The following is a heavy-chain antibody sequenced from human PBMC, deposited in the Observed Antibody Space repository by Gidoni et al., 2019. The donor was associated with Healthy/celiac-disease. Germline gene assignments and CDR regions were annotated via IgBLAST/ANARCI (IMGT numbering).Heavy chain of an antibody. CDR3: AKDPPKYSDYGDYENAEPFDY. J-gene: IGHJ4*02. V-gene: IGHV3-23*01. D-gene: IGHD4-17*01. CDR2: ISGSGGST. CDR1: GFTFSSYA. Sequence: EVQLLESGGGLVQPGGSLRLSCAASGFTFSSYAMSWVRQAPGKGLEWVSAISGSGGSTYYADSVKGRFTISRDNSKNTLYLQMNSLRAEDTAVYYCAKDPPKYSDYGDYENAEPFDYWGQGTLVSVSS.